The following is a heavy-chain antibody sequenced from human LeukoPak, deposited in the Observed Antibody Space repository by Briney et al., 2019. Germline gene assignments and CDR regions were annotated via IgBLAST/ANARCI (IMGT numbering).Heavy chain of an antibody. J-gene: IGHJ6*02. CDR3: HIVVMTAYHYYYGMDV. D-gene: IGHD2-21*02. CDR1: GGSFSGYY. Sequence: SETLSLTCAVYGGSFSGYYWSWIRRPPGKGLEWIGEINHSGSTNYNPSLKSRVTISVDTSKNQFSLKLSSVTAADTAVYYCHIVVMTAYHYYYGMDVWGQGTTVTVSS. V-gene: IGHV4-34*01. CDR2: INHSGST.